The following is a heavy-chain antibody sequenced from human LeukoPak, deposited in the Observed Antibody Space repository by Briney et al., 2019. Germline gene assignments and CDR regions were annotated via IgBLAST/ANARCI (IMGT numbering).Heavy chain of an antibody. CDR2: IYYSGST. Sequence: SETLPLTCAVYGGSFSGYYWSWIRQPPGKGLEWIGYIYYSGSTNYNPSLKSRVTISVDTSKNQFSLKLSSVTAADTAVYYCARDPGYYYGMDVWGQGTTVTVSS. J-gene: IGHJ6*02. CDR1: GGSFSGYY. CDR3: ARDPGYYYGMDV. V-gene: IGHV4-59*01.